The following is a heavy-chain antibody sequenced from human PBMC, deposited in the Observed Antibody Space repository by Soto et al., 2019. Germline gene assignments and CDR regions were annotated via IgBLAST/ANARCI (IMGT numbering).Heavy chain of an antibody. CDR3: ARVSSGWSFDAFDI. J-gene: IGHJ3*02. V-gene: IGHV1-18*01. CDR2: INAYSGNT. CDR1: GYTFTSYG. Sequence: EASVKVSCKASGYTFTSYGISWVRQAPGQGLEWMGWINAYSGNTNYAQKLQGRVTMTRDTSMSTAYMELSSLRSDDTAVYYCARVSSGWSFDAFDIWGQGTMVTVSS. D-gene: IGHD6-19*01.